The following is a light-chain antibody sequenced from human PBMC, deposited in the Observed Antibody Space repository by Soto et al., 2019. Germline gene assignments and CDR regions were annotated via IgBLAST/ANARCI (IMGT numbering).Light chain of an antibody. V-gene: IGKV3D-20*02. CDR3: QQRSNWPPT. J-gene: IGKJ1*01. CDR2: GAS. Sequence: EIVLTQSPGTLSSSPGKRATLSCXXSQSVSSSYLAWYQQKPGQAPRLLIYGASSRATGIPARFSGSGSGTDFTLTISSLEPEDFAVYYCQQRSNWPPTFGQGTKV. CDR1: QSVSSSY.